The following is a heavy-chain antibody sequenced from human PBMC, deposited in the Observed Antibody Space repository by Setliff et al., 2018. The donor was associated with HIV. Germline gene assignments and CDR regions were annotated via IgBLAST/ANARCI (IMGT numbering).Heavy chain of an antibody. V-gene: IGHV3-20*04. CDR2: INWNGYKT. Sequence: PGGSLRLSCEASGFAFDNYGMSWVRQAPGKGLEWVSGINWNGYKTGYVDSVKGRFTISRDNSKNTLYLQMNSLRAEETAVYYYARDQWGYSYGYYYYYYMDVWGKGTTVTVSS. CDR1: GFAFDNYG. D-gene: IGHD5-18*01. CDR3: ARDQWGYSYGYYYYYYMDV. J-gene: IGHJ6*03.